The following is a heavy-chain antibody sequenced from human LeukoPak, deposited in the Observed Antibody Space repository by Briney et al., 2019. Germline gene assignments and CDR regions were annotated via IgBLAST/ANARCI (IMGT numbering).Heavy chain of an antibody. Sequence: ASVKVSCKASGYTFTSYDINWVRQATGQGLEWMGWMNPNSGNTGYAQKFQGRVTMTTNTSISTAYMELSSPRSEDTAVYYCARGPAPYYFGSGSYFLNYWGQGTLVTASS. CDR1: GYTFTSYD. V-gene: IGHV1-8*02. CDR2: MNPNSGNT. CDR3: ARGPAPYYFGSGSYFLNY. J-gene: IGHJ4*02. D-gene: IGHD3-10*01.